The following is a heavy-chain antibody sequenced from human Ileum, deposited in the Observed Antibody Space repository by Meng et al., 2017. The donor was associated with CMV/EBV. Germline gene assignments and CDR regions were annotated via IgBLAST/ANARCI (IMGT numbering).Heavy chain of an antibody. CDR3: ARFPASMEGNTVTYYYGMDV. D-gene: IGHD4-11*01. V-gene: IGHV3-74*01. CDR2: IKSDGSVT. Sequence: GESLKISCAASAFTFSAHWMHWVRQAPGKGLVWVSRIKSDGSVTNYADSVKGRFTVSRDNAKNTLYLQMNSLRGEDTAIYYCARFPASMEGNTVTYYYGMDVWGQGSAVTVSS. J-gene: IGHJ6*02. CDR1: AFTFSAHW.